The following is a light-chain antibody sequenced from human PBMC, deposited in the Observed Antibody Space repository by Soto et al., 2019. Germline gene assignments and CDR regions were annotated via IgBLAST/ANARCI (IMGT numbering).Light chain of an antibody. CDR2: DAS. Sequence: EIVLTQSTATLSLSPGERATLSCRASQSVSSYLAWYQQKPGQAPRLLIYDASNRPTRIPARFSGSGSGTDYTLTNSSLEPEDFAVSYCQQRSNSYTFGQGTKLEIK. J-gene: IGKJ2*01. CDR3: QQRSNSYT. V-gene: IGKV3-11*01. CDR1: QSVSSY.